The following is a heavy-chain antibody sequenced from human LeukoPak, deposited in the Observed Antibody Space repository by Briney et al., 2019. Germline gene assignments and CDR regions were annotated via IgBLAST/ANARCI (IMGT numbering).Heavy chain of an antibody. CDR1: GFTFDDYA. CDR2: ITWNRDNI. D-gene: IGHD3-10*01. CDR3: ANENYYGSGSYADH. V-gene: IGHV3-9*01. Sequence: GGSLRLSCTVSGFTFDDYAMHWVRHTPGKGLEWVAGITWNRDNIGYGDSVKGRFTISRDNVKNVLYLQMNSLRPEDTALYYCANENYYGSGSYADHWGQGTLVTVSS. J-gene: IGHJ4*02.